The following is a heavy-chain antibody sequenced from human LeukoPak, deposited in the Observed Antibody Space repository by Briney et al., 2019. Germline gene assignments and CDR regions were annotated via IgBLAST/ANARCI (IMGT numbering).Heavy chain of an antibody. V-gene: IGHV1-18*04. Sequence: ASVKVSCKASGYTFTGYYMHWVRQAPGQGLEWMGWISAYSGNTNYAQKLQGRVTMTTDTSTSTAYMELRSLRSDDTAVYYCARLYLPATRFDYWGQGTLVTVSS. CDR2: ISAYSGNT. J-gene: IGHJ4*02. CDR1: GYTFTGYY. CDR3: ARLYLPATRFDY. D-gene: IGHD5-24*01.